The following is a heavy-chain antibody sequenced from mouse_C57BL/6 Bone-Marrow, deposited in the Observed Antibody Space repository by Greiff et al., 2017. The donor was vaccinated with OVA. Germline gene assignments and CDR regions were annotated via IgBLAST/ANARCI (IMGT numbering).Heavy chain of an antibody. V-gene: IGHV1-26*01. CDR2: INPNNGGT. CDR1: GYTFTDYY. CDR3: ARSYYGSSHYAMDY. D-gene: IGHD1-1*01. J-gene: IGHJ4*01. Sequence: EVKLQQSGPELVKPGASVKISCKASGYTFTDYYMNWVKQSHGKSLEWIGDINPNNGGTSYNQKFKGKATLTVDKSSSTAYMELRSLTSEDSAVYYCARSYYGSSHYAMDYWGQGTSVTVSS.